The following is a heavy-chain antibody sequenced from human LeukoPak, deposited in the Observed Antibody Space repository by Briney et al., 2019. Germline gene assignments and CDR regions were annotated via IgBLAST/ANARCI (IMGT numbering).Heavy chain of an antibody. Sequence: GGSLRLSCAVSGFSLSDYGIHWVRQAPGKGLEWVAVISYDGSNKYYADSVKGRFTISRDNSKNTLYLQMNSLRAEDTAVYYCARALIAVATAPFDYWGQGTLVTVSS. J-gene: IGHJ4*02. CDR1: GFSLSDYG. CDR3: ARALIAVATAPFDY. D-gene: IGHD6-19*01. V-gene: IGHV3-30*19. CDR2: ISYDGSNK.